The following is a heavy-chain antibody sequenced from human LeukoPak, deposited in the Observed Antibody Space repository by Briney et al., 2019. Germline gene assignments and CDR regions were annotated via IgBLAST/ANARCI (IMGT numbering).Heavy chain of an antibody. Sequence: PSETLSLTCAVYGGSFSGYYWSWIRQPPGKGLEWIGEINHSGSTNYNPSLKSRVTISVDRSKNQFSLKLSSVTAADTAVYYCARGWINYDSYYYYMGVWGKGTTVTVSS. CDR2: INHSGST. J-gene: IGHJ6*03. CDR3: ARGWINYDSYYYYMGV. D-gene: IGHD3-22*01. CDR1: GGSFSGYY. V-gene: IGHV4-34*01.